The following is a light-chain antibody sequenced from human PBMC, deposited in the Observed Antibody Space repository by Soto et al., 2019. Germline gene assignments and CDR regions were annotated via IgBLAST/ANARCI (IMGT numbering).Light chain of an antibody. CDR2: GAS. CDR1: QSVSSS. Sequence: EIVLTQSPGTLSLSPGERATLSCRASQSVSSSLSWYQHRPDQAPRLLIYGASTRATGVPARFSGSGSGTEFTLTISSLQSEDFVVYYCQQYDSWPPWTFGQGTK. V-gene: IGKV3-15*01. CDR3: QQYDSWPPWT. J-gene: IGKJ1*01.